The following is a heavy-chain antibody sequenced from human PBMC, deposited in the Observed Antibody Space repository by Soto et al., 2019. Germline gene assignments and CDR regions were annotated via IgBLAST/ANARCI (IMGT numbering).Heavy chain of an antibody. CDR3: ARAGVYYDSSGYPDIRYYFDY. Sequence: GGSLRLSCAASGFTVSSNYMSWVRQAPGKGLEWVSVIYSGGSTYYADSVKGRFTISRDNSKNTLYLQMNSLRAEDTAVYYCARAGVYYDSSGYPDIRYYFDYWGQGTLVTVSS. CDR1: GFTVSSNY. CDR2: IYSGGST. J-gene: IGHJ4*02. D-gene: IGHD3-22*01. V-gene: IGHV3-53*01.